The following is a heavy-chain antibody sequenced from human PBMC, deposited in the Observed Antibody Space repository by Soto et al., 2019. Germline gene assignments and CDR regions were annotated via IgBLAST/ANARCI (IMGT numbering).Heavy chain of an antibody. D-gene: IGHD6-13*01. CDR1: GGSISSYY. Sequence: SETLSLTCTVSGGSISSYYWSWIRQPPGKGLEWIGYIYYSGSTNYNPSLKSRVTISVDTSKNQFSLKLSSVTAADTAVYYCARGLRFGYSSSRYAFDIWGQGTMVTVSS. J-gene: IGHJ3*02. CDR2: IYYSGST. CDR3: ARGLRFGYSSSRYAFDI. V-gene: IGHV4-59*01.